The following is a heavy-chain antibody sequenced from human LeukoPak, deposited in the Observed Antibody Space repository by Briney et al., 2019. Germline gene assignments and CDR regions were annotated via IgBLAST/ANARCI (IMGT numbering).Heavy chain of an antibody. Sequence: GGPLRLPCAPSGFRYTNFDMHGVRQAPGRGLEWVAFLRHDATKINYGDTVGGRFFIYRDDSENTLYLQMNSLRGEDTSVYYCARDRQGLYKGQYGHGGWFDPWGQGTLVSVS. CDR3: ARDRQGLYKGQYGHGGWFDP. J-gene: IGHJ5*02. CDR1: GFRYTNFD. V-gene: IGHV3-30-3*01. D-gene: IGHD1-1*01. CDR2: LRHDATKI.